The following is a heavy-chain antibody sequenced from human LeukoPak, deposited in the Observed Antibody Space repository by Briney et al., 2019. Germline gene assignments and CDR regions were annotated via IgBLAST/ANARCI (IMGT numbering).Heavy chain of an antibody. CDR3: ARGSKYSYGDFDY. CDR1: GESFSGYY. CDR2: INHSGST. Sequence: SETLSLTCAVYGESFSGYYWSWIRQPPGKGLEWIGEINHSGSTNYNPSLKSRVTISVDTSKSQFSLKLSSVTAADTAVYYCARGSKYSYGDFDYWGQGTLVTVSS. D-gene: IGHD5-18*01. J-gene: IGHJ4*02. V-gene: IGHV4-34*01.